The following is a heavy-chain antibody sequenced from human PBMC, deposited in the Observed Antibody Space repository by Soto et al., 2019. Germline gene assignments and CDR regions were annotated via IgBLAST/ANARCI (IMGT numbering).Heavy chain of an antibody. J-gene: IGHJ4*02. CDR1: RFTFIIYG. D-gene: IGHD6-13*01. V-gene: IGHV3-33*01. Sequence: CLTLACGASRFTFIIYGMHWFRQAERKGLGWVEVIWYDGSNEYYADAVKGRFTISSDNSKNTLYLQMNSLRAEDKDVYYCARVTHIAAGVDYWGQGTMVTVSS. CDR3: ARVTHIAAGVDY. CDR2: IWYDGSNE.